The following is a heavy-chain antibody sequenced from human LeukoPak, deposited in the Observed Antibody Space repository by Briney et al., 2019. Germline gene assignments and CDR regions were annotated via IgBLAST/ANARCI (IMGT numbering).Heavy chain of an antibody. D-gene: IGHD2-2*01. CDR2: INTNTGNP. Sequence: EASVKVSCKASGYTLTNYALNWVRQAPGQGLEWMGWINTNTGNPTYAQGFTGRFVFSLDTSVNTAYLQISSLKAEDTAIYYCARVRGYRSTTSCYPHYWGQGTLVTVSS. J-gene: IGHJ4*02. CDR1: GYTLTNYA. V-gene: IGHV7-4-1*02. CDR3: ARVRGYRSTTSCYPHY.